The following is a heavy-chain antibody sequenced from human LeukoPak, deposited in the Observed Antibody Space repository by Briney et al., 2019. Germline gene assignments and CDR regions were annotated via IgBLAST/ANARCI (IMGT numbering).Heavy chain of an antibody. J-gene: IGHJ6*04. V-gene: IGHV3-48*04. Sequence: GGSLRLSCAASGFTFSSYAMHWVRQAPGKGLEWVSYISSSSSTIYYADSVKGRFTISRDNAKNSLYLQMNSLRAEDTAVYYCAELGITMIGGVWGKGTTVTISS. CDR3: AELGITMIGGV. CDR1: GFTFSSYA. CDR2: ISSSSSTI. D-gene: IGHD3-10*02.